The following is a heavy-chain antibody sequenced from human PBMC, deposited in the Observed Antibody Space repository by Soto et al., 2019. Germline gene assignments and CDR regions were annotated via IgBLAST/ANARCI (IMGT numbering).Heavy chain of an antibody. Sequence: GGSLRLSCAASGFTFSSYAMSWVRQAPGKGLEWVSAISGSGGSTYYGDSVKGRFTISRDNSKNTLYLQMNSLRAEDTAVYYCAKDFGDYDFWSGYYSYWGQGTLVTVSS. CDR1: GFTFSSYA. D-gene: IGHD3-3*01. CDR3: AKDFGDYDFWSGYYSY. V-gene: IGHV3-23*01. CDR2: ISGSGGST. J-gene: IGHJ4*02.